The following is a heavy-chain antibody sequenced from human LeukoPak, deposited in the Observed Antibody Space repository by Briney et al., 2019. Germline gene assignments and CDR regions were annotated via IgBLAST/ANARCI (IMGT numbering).Heavy chain of an antibody. Sequence: GGSLRLSCAASGFTFSSYGMHWVRQAPGKGLEWVAFIRYDGSNKYYADSVKGRFTISRDNSKNTLYLQMNSLRAEDTAVYYCAKTAGIAAAADFDYWGQGTLVTVSS. CDR3: AKTAGIAAAADFDY. V-gene: IGHV3-30*02. CDR1: GFTFSSYG. J-gene: IGHJ4*02. D-gene: IGHD6-13*01. CDR2: IRYDGSNK.